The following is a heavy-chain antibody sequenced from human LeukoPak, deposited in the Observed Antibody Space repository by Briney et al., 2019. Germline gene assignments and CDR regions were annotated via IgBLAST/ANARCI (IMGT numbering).Heavy chain of an antibody. CDR1: GGSISSYY. Sequence: PSETLSLTCTVSGGSISSYYWSWIRQPPGKGLEWTGYIYYSGSTNYNPSLKSRVTISVDTSKNQFSLKLSSVTAADTAVYYCARHSRGSYDSSYYYYGMDVWGQGTTVTVSS. V-gene: IGHV4-59*08. CDR3: ARHSRGSYDSSYYYYGMDV. D-gene: IGHD1-26*01. CDR2: IYYSGST. J-gene: IGHJ6*02.